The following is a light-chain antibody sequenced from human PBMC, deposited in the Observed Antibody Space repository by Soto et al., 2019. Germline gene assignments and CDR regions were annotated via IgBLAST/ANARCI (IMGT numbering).Light chain of an antibody. CDR2: DVS. J-gene: IGKJ5*01. V-gene: IGKV3-15*01. Sequence: EIVMTQSPFTLSMSPGETATLSCRAGQGVTTNFAWYQQKSGQSPRLLIYDVSIRATGVPARFSGTGSETDFTLTISGLQSEDSAVYFCQQYNNWPFSFGQGTRLEIK. CDR1: QGVTTN. CDR3: QQYNNWPFS.